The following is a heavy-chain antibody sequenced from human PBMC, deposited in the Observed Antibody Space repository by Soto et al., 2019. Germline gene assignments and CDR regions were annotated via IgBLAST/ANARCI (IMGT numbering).Heavy chain of an antibody. CDR2: IYYSGST. Sequence: SETLSLTCTVSGGSISSSSYYWGWIRQPPGKGLEWIGSIYYSGSTYYNPSLKRRVTISVDTSKNQFSLKLSSVTAADTAVYYCARQGYSSSWYYWGQGTLVT. CDR3: ARQGYSSSWYY. CDR1: GGSISSSSYY. V-gene: IGHV4-39*01. J-gene: IGHJ4*02. D-gene: IGHD6-13*01.